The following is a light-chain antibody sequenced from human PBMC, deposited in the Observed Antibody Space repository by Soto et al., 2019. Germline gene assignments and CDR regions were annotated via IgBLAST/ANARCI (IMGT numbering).Light chain of an antibody. J-gene: IGKJ2*01. CDR1: QSISPW. Sequence: DIQMTQSPSTLSAYVGERVTITCRASQSISPWLAWYQKKPGKAPNLLIYRASNLQTGVPSRFSGSGSGTEFTLTINSLQPDEFATYYCQQYRSRPYTFGQGTKLEIK. CDR2: RAS. CDR3: QQYRSRPYT. V-gene: IGKV1-5*03.